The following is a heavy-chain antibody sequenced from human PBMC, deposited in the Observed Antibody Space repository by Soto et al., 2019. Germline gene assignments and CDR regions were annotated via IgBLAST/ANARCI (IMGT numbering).Heavy chain of an antibody. CDR1: GGSISSGGYY. CDR2: IYYSGST. Sequence: SETLSLTCTVSGGSISSGGYYWSWIRQHPGKGLEWIGYIYYSGSTYYNPSLKSRVTISVDTSKNQFSLKLSSVTAADTAVYYCARSATYYGSGSYYNLNWFDPWGQGTLVTVSS. V-gene: IGHV4-31*03. J-gene: IGHJ5*02. D-gene: IGHD3-10*01. CDR3: ARSATYYGSGSYYNLNWFDP.